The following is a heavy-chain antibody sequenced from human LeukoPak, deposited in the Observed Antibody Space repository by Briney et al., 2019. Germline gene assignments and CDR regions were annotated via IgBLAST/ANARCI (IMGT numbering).Heavy chain of an antibody. D-gene: IGHD5-18*01. CDR3: ARGGGYSYGFRY. CDR2: INHSGST. V-gene: IGHV4-34*01. Sequence: KPSETLSLTCAVYGGSFSGYYWSWIRQPPGKGLEWIGEINHSGSTNYNPSLKSRVTISVDTSKNQFSLKLSSVTAADTAVYYCARGGGYSYGFRYWGQGTLVTVSS. J-gene: IGHJ4*02. CDR1: GGSFSGYY.